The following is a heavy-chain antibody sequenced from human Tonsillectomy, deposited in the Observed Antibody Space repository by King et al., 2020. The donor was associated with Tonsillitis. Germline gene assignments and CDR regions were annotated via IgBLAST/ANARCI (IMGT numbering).Heavy chain of an antibody. CDR2: ISYDGDIR. CDR1: GFTFSSYA. CDR3: ARDSSHYFDSGRPAPYYNYYGLDV. J-gene: IGHJ6*02. D-gene: IGHD3-10*01. V-gene: IGHV3-30-3*01. Sequence: VQLVESGGGVVQPGRSLRLSCAASGFTFSSYAMHWVRQAPGKGLEWVALISYDGDIRYYADSVKGRFSISRDNSKYTLYLQMNSLRAEDTAVYYCARDSSHYFDSGRPAPYYNYYGLDVWGQGTTVTVSS.